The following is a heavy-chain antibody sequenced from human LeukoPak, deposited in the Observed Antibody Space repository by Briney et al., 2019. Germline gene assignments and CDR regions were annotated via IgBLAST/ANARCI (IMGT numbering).Heavy chain of an antibody. D-gene: IGHD6-6*01. Sequence: GASVKVSCKASGGTFISYAISWVRQAPGQGLEWMGGIIPIFGTANYAQKFQGRVTITADESTSTAYMELSSLRSEDTAVYYCARGGAARLHFQNWGQGTLVTVSS. CDR2: IIPIFGTA. CDR3: ARGGAARLHFQN. CDR1: GGTFISYA. J-gene: IGHJ1*01. V-gene: IGHV1-69*13.